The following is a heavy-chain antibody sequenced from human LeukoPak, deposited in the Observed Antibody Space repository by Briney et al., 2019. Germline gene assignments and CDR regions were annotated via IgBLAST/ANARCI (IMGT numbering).Heavy chain of an antibody. Sequence: GGSLRLSCAASGFTFSSYTMNWVRQAPGKGLEWVSSISSSSSYIYYVDSGRGRFTISRDNAKNSLYMQMTSLRAADTAVYYCARVSLYYGSSGYYVLDAFDIWGQGTMVTVSS. CDR2: ISSSSSYI. J-gene: IGHJ3*02. D-gene: IGHD3-22*01. CDR3: ARVSLYYGSSGYYVLDAFDI. CDR1: GFTFSSYT. V-gene: IGHV3-21*01.